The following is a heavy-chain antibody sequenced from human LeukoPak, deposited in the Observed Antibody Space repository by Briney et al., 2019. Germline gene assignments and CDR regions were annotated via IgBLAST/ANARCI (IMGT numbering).Heavy chain of an antibody. V-gene: IGHV4-34*01. Sequence: SETLSLTCAVYGGSFSGYYWTWIRQPPGKRLEWIGEINHRGSTNYNPSLKSRVTISIDTSKNQFSLKLSSVTAADTAVYYCANLGPYYYDSSRYEGFDISGQGTMVTVSS. CDR2: INHRGST. J-gene: IGHJ3*02. D-gene: IGHD3-22*01. CDR3: ANLGPYYYDSSRYEGFDI. CDR1: GGSFSGYY.